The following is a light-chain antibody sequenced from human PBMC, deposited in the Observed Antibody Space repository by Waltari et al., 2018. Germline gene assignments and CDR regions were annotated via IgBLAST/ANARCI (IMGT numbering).Light chain of an antibody. CDR3: QQLNSDRYT. CDR1: QTISIY. V-gene: IGKV1-9*01. Sequence: IQLTQSPSFLSASVGDRVTITCRARQTISIYLAWYQQKPGKAPKLLIYAASTLQRGVPSRISGSAVGKEFSLTISSLQPEDSETYYCQQLNSDRYTFGQGTKLEIK. CDR2: AAS. J-gene: IGKJ2*01.